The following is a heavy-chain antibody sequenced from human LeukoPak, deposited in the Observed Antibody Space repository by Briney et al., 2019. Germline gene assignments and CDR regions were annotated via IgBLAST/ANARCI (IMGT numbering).Heavy chain of an antibody. CDR1: GGSISSYY. CDR2: IYYSGST. V-gene: IGHV4-59*12. CDR3: ARFVNYYDSSGYFGESDY. D-gene: IGHD3-22*01. Sequence: SETLSLTCTVSGGSISSYYWSWIRQPPGKGLEWIGYIYYSGSTNYNPSLKSRVTISVDTSKNQFSLKLSSVTAADTAVYYCARFVNYYDSSGYFGESDYWGQGTLVTVSS. J-gene: IGHJ4*02.